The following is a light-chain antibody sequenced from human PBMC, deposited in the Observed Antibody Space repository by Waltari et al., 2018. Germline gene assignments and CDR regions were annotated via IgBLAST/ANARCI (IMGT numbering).Light chain of an antibody. CDR1: QSLTKRY. V-gene: IGKV3-20*01. CDR3: QQYGSSILYT. CDR2: GAS. Sequence: EVVLTQSPGTLSLSPGEKATLSCRASQSLTKRYLAWYQQKPGQPPKLLIYGASSRAAGIPDRFSGSESGTDFSLTINRLEPDDSAVYYCQQYGSSILYTFGQGTKLEIK. J-gene: IGKJ2*01.